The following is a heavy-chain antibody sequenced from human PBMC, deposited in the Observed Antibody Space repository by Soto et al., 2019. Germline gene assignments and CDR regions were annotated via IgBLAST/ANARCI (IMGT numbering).Heavy chain of an antibody. J-gene: IGHJ3*02. CDR1: GGSISSGGYY. D-gene: IGHD3-3*01. V-gene: IGHV4-31*03. CDR2: IYYSGST. CDR3: ARGVVLAFDI. Sequence: PSETLSLTCTVSGGSISSGGYYWSWIRQHPGKGLEWIGYIYYSGSTYYNPSLKSRVTISVDRSKNQFSLKLSSVTAADTAVYYCARGVVLAFDIWGQGTMVTVSS.